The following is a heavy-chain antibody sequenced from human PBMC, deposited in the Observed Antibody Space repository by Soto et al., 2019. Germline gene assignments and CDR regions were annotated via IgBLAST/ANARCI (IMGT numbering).Heavy chain of an antibody. CDR3: TTEAGYYYYMDV. V-gene: IGHV3-15*01. CDR1: GFTFSNAW. CDR2: IKSKTDGGTT. J-gene: IGHJ6*03. Sequence: GGSPRLSCAASGFTFSNAWMSWVRQAPGKGLEWVGRIKSKTDGGTTDYAAPVKGRFTISRDDSKNTLYLQMNSLKTEDTAVYYCTTEAGYYYYMDVWGKGTTVTVSS.